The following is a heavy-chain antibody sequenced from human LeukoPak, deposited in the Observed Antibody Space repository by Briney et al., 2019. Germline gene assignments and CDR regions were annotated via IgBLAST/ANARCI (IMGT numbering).Heavy chain of an antibody. CDR1: GGFISNGLYY. J-gene: IGHJ6*02. CDR2: TYYSGST. D-gene: IGHD2-8*01. CDR3: ARDEMGDV. Sequence: SETLSLTCTVSGGFISNGLYYWDWIRQPPGKGLEWIGYTYYSGSTYYNPSLRSRVTISVDTSKNQFSLKLNSVTAADTAVYYCARDEMGDVWGQGTTVTVSS. V-gene: IGHV4-61*01.